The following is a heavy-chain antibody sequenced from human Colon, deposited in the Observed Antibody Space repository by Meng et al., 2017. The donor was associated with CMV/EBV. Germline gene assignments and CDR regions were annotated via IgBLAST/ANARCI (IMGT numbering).Heavy chain of an antibody. J-gene: IGHJ4*02. D-gene: IGHD3-10*01. Sequence: ASVKVSCKASGYTFTSHGVSWVRQAPGQGLEWMGWISTYNGNTNYAQKFRGRLTMTTEISTTTAYLELRSLRSDDTAVYYCAGGKGDRGPYDYWGQGTLVTVSS. CDR3: AGGKGDRGPYDY. V-gene: IGHV1-18*01. CDR2: ISTYNGNT. CDR1: GYTFTSHG.